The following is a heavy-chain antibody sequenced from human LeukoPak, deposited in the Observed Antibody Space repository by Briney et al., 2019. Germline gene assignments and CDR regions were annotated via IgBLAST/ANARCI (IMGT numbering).Heavy chain of an antibody. Sequence: ASVKVSCKASGGTFSSYAISWVRQAPGQGLEWMGGIIPIFGTANYAQKLQGRVTITADKSTSTAYMELSSLRSEDTAVYYCARDNDSRDPPHFDYWGQGTLVTVSS. J-gene: IGHJ4*02. CDR1: GGTFSSYA. CDR3: ARDNDSRDPPHFDY. D-gene: IGHD3-16*01. CDR2: IIPIFGTA. V-gene: IGHV1-69*06.